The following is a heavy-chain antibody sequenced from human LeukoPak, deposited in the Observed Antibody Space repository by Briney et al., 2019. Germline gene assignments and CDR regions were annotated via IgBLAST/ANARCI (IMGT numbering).Heavy chain of an antibody. J-gene: IGHJ4*02. CDR2: INPNSGGT. V-gene: IGHV1-2*02. Sequence: ASVTVSCKASGYTFTGYYMHWVRQAPGQGLEWMGWINPNSGGTNYAQKFQGRVTMTRDTSISTAYMELSRLRSDDTAVYYCARDGTYYYGSGSYFDYWGQGTLVTVSS. D-gene: IGHD3-10*01. CDR1: GYTFTGYY. CDR3: ARDGTYYYGSGSYFDY.